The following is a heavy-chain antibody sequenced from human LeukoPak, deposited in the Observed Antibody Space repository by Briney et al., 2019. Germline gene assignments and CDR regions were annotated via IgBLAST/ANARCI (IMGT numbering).Heavy chain of an antibody. CDR1: GFTFSSYG. CDR3: AKVKKRWLEAFDY. CDR2: ISYDGSDK. Sequence: GGSLRLSCAASGFTFSSYGMHWVRQAPGKGLEWVSVISYDGSDKYYVDSVKGRFTLSRDNSKNTLYLQMNSLRAEDTAVYYCAKVKKRWLEAFDYWGQGTLVTVSS. V-gene: IGHV3-30*18. J-gene: IGHJ4*02. D-gene: IGHD6-19*01.